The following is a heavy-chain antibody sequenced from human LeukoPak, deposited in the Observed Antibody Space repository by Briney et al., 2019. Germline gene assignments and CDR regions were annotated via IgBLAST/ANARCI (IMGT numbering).Heavy chain of an antibody. J-gene: IGHJ4*02. D-gene: IGHD6-19*01. CDR1: GFTFSSYP. V-gene: IGHV3-30*04. Sequence: GGSLRLSCAASGFTFSSYPMQWVRQAPGEGLEWLAVISDDGNNKYYADSVKGRFTISRDNFKNTLYLQMNSLKTEDTAVYYCARVLLAGRGGDYWGQGTLVTVSS. CDR3: ARVLLAGRGGDY. CDR2: ISDDGNNK.